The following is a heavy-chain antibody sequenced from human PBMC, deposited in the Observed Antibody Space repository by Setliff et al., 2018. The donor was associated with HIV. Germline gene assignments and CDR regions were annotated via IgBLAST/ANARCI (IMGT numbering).Heavy chain of an antibody. V-gene: IGHV4-34*01. Sequence: SLTCAVYGGSFSGYYWSWIRQSPGKGLEWIGKINHGGSTNYSPSLKSRVTMSIDTSKNQFSLKLSSVTAADTAVYYCASDYSSRHDAFDIWGQGTVVTVSS. CDR3: ASDYSSRHDAFDI. D-gene: IGHD6-13*01. J-gene: IGHJ3*02. CDR2: INHGGST. CDR1: GGSFSGYY.